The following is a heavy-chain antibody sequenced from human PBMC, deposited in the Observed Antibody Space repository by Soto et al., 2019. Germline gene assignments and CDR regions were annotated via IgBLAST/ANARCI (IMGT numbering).Heavy chain of an antibody. CDR1: GFTFSSYV. J-gene: IGHJ5*02. CDR3: ARYNRAWDEDL. Sequence: EVQLLESGGGLVLPGGSLRLSCAASGFTFSSYVMTWVRQAPGKGLEWVSTVLPSGFSSYYADSVRGRFTISRDNSKDTLFLQMNSLRAEDTALYYCARYNRAWDEDLWGQGTLVTVSS. V-gene: IGHV3-23*01. D-gene: IGHD1-20*01. CDR2: VLPSGFSS.